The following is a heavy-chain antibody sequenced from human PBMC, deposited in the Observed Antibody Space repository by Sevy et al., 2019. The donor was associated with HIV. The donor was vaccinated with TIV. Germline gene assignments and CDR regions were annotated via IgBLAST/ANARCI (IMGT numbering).Heavy chain of an antibody. D-gene: IGHD4-17*01. CDR2: ISAYNGNT. J-gene: IGHJ5*02. Sequence: ASVKVSYKASGYTFTSYGISWVRQAPGQGLEWMGWISAYNGNTNYAQKLQGRVTMTTDTSTSTAYMELGSLRSDDTAVYYCARDRTVTTGKRYNWFDPWGQGTLVTVSS. CDR1: GYTFTSYG. V-gene: IGHV1-18*01. CDR3: ARDRTVTTGKRYNWFDP.